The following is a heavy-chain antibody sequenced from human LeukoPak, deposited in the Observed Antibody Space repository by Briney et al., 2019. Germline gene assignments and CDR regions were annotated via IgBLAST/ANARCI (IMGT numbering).Heavy chain of an antibody. V-gene: IGHV3-23*01. Sequence: GGSLRLSCAASGFTFSSYAMSWVRQAPGKGLEWVSAISGSGGSTCYADSVKGRFTISRDNSKNTLYLQMNSLRAEDTAVYYCAKREYSSSEFDYWGQGTLVTVSS. CDR3: AKREYSSSEFDY. D-gene: IGHD6-6*01. CDR2: ISGSGGST. CDR1: GFTFSSYA. J-gene: IGHJ4*02.